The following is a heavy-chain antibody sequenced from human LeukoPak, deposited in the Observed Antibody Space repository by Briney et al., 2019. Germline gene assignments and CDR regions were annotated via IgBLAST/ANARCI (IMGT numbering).Heavy chain of an antibody. V-gene: IGHV4-34*01. CDR2: INLSGST. D-gene: IGHD3-9*01. CDR3: QLRYFDDAFDI. J-gene: IGHJ3*02. CDR1: GGSFSGYN. Sequence: SETLSLTCAVYGGSFSGYNWSWIRKPPRTGPGWNGEINLSGSTTYNPSLKSRVTISVDTSKNQFSLKLSSVTAADTAVYYGQLRYFDDAFDIWGQGTMVTVSS.